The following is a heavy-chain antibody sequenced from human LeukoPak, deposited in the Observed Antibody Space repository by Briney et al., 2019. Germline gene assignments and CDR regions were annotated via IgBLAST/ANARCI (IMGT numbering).Heavy chain of an antibody. V-gene: IGHV4-59*01. CDR3: ARGVGAAGSIDI. D-gene: IGHD6-13*01. CDR2: IYYRGST. J-gene: IGHJ3*02. Sequence: PSETLSLTCTVSGGSISSDYWNWIRQPPGKGLEWIGYIYYRGSTNYNPSLKSRVSISVHTSKKQFSLKVSSVTTADTAIYYCARGVGAAGSIDIWGQGTMATVSS. CDR1: GGSISSDY.